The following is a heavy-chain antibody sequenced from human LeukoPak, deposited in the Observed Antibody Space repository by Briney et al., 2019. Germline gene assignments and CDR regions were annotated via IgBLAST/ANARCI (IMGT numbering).Heavy chain of an antibody. CDR1: GFTFDDYA. CDR2: ISWNSGSI. D-gene: IGHD2-15*01. CDR3: AKGGIVVVVANELPVPFFDY. V-gene: IGHV3-9*01. J-gene: IGHJ4*02. Sequence: GGSLRLSCAASGFTFDDYAMHWVRQAPGKGLEWVSGISWNSGSIGYADSVKGRFTISRDNSKNTLYLQMNSLRAEDTAVYYCAKGGIVVVVANELPVPFFDYWGQGTLVTVSS.